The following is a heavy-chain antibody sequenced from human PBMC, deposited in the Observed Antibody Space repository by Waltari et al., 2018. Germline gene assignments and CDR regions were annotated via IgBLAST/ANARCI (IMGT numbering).Heavy chain of an antibody. CDR1: GFTFPDHY. CDR2: TKNRGNSHIT. D-gene: IGHD1-1*01. Sequence: EVQLVESGGGLVQPGGSLRLSCVGSGFTFPDHYMDWVRQAPGKGLEWVSRTKNRGNSHITDYAASVKGRFIGSRDDSKNSLYLQMNNLQTEDTAVYYCARDTATALDSWGQGTLVIVSS. CDR3: ARDTATALDS. V-gene: IGHV3-72*01. J-gene: IGHJ5*01.